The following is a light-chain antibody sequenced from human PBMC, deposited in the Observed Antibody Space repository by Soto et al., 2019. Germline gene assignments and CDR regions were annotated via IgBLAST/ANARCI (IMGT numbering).Light chain of an antibody. J-gene: IGKJ2*01. CDR1: QSLNSW. Sequence: DIQMTQSHSTLSASVGDRVAITCRASQSLNSWLAWDQQKPGKAPKLLIYKMSTLECEVPSRFICSGSGTEFTLTISNLQPDDFATYYCQQYNTDSFGQGTKLEI. V-gene: IGKV1-5*03. CDR2: KMS. CDR3: QQYNTDS.